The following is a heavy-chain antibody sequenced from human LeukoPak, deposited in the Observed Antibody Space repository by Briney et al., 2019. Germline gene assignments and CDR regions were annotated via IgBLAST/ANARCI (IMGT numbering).Heavy chain of an antibody. CDR3: AKHYCSITTCYSWFDP. D-gene: IGHD2-2*02. J-gene: IGHJ5*02. CDR1: GFTFSSYA. Sequence: PGGSLRLSCVASGFTFSSYAMSWVRQAPGKGLEWVSAISGSGGSTYYADSVKGRLTISRDNSKNTLDLQMNSLRAEDTAVYYCAKHYCSITTCYSWFDPWGQGTLVTVSS. V-gene: IGHV3-23*01. CDR2: ISGSGGST.